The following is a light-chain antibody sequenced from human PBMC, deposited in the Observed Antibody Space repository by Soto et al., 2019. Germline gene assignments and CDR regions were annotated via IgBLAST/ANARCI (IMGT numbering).Light chain of an antibody. CDR1: QSISSN. CDR2: RTS. V-gene: IGKV3-15*01. J-gene: IGKJ2*01. Sequence: EIVMTQSPATLSVSPGERATLSCGASQSISSNLAWYQQKPGQAPRLLMFRTSSRATGFPARFSGSGSGTEFNLTISSLQSEDFAVYYCHQYDNAPQTYGQGTKVDIK. CDR3: HQYDNAPQT.